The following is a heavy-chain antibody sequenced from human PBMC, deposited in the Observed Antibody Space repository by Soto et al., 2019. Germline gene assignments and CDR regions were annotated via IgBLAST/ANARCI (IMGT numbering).Heavy chain of an antibody. CDR3: ARDPPRSLELFDH. Sequence: QVQLVESGGGVVQPGTSLRLSCVASGFTFGSCAMHWVRQAPGKGLEWVAVIWYDASNEDYADSVKGRFTISRDNSKSTLYLQMNTLRVEDTAVYYCARDPPRSLELFDHWGQGTLVTVSS. CDR2: IWYDASNE. CDR1: GFTFGSCA. V-gene: IGHV3-33*01. D-gene: IGHD1-26*01. J-gene: IGHJ4*02.